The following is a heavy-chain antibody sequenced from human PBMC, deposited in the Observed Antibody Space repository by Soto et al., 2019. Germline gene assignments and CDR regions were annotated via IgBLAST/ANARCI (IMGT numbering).Heavy chain of an antibody. D-gene: IGHD4-17*01. CDR1: GGSFIGYY. CDR3: ARGNSIFYGRDLVDY. V-gene: IGHV4-34*01. Sequence: SETLSLTCAVYGGSFIGYYWSWIRQPPGKGLEWIGEINHSGSTNYNPSLKSRVTISVDTSKNQFSLKLSSVTAADTAVYYCARGNSIFYGRDLVDYWGQGTLVTVSS. J-gene: IGHJ4*02. CDR2: INHSGST.